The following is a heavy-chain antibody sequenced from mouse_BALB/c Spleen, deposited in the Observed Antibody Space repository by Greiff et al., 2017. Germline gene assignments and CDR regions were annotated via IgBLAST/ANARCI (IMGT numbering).Heavy chain of an antibody. V-gene: IGHV5-17*02. D-gene: IGHD2-2*01. Sequence: EVMLVESGGGLVQPGGSRKLSCAASGFTFSSFGMHWVRQAPEKGLEWVAYISSGSSTIYYADTVKGRFTISRDNPKNTLFLQMTSLRSEDTAMYYCARFQGGYDVRDYYAMDYWGQGTSVTVSS. CDR2: ISSGSSTI. J-gene: IGHJ4*01. CDR3: ARFQGGYDVRDYYAMDY. CDR1: GFTFSSFG.